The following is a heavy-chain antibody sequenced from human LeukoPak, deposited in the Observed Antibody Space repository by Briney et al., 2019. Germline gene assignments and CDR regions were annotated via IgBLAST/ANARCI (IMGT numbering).Heavy chain of an antibody. V-gene: IGHV3-74*01. J-gene: IGHJ4*02. CDR3: ARYYYDSSRGAY. Sequence: GGSLRLSCAASGFTFSTYWMHWVRHAPGKGLVRVSRIKSDGSSTSYADSVKGRFTISRDNARNTLFLQMNSLRAEDTAVYYCARYYYDSSRGAYWGQGTLVTVSS. CDR2: IKSDGSST. CDR1: GFTFSTYW. D-gene: IGHD3-22*01.